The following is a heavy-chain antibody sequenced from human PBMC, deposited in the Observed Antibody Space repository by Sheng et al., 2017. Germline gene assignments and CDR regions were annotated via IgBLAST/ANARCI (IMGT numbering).Heavy chain of an antibody. CDR2: ISGSGGST. Sequence: EVQLVESGGVLVQPGESLRLSCAASGFTFTNYAMSWVRQAPGKGPEWVSGISGSGGSTYYADSVKGRFTISRDNSKSTLYLQLNSLRAEDTALYYCAKSVRSAAAAGTPNWFDPPGARGPLVTVSS. J-gene: IGHJ5*02. D-gene: IGHD6-13*01. CDR3: AKSVRSAAAAGTPNWFDPP. V-gene: IGHV3-23*04. CDR1: GFTFTNYA.